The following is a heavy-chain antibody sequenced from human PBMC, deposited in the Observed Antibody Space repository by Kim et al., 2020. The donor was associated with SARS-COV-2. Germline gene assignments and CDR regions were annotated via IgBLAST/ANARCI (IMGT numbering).Heavy chain of an antibody. Sequence: NPSLKSRVTISVDTSKNQFSLKLSSVTAADTAVYYCARISHGDYKRPFDYWGQGTLVTVSS. J-gene: IGHJ4*02. D-gene: IGHD4-17*01. CDR3: ARISHGDYKRPFDY. V-gene: IGHV4-39*07.